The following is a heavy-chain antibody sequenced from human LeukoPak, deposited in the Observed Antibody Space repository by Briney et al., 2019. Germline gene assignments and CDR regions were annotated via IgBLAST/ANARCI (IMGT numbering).Heavy chain of an antibody. CDR2: ISGSGGST. V-gene: IGHV3-23*01. CDR1: GFTFSSYA. CDR3: AKDGTTTITFDY. J-gene: IGHJ4*02. D-gene: IGHD1-1*01. Sequence: GGSLRLSCAASGFTFSSYAMSWVRQAPGKGLEYVSVISGSGGSTHYRASVKGRITISRDNSKNTLYLQMNSLRVEDTAVYYCAKDGTTTITFDYWGQGTLVTVSS.